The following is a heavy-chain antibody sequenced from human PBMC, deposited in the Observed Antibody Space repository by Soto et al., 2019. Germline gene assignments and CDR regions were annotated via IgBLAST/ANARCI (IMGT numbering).Heavy chain of an antibody. D-gene: IGHD5-12*01. V-gene: IGHV1-2*02. CDR1: GYTFSGYY. CDR3: AIDGEWLTRNYYYYNGMDV. CDR2: INPNSGGT. Sequence: QVQLVQSGAEVKKPGASVKVSCKASGYTFSGYYMYWVRQAPGQGLEWMGWINPNSGGTTYGQKFQGRVTMTRDTSNSTAYMELSRLRSDDTAVYYCAIDGEWLTRNYYYYNGMDVWGQGTTVTVSS. J-gene: IGHJ6*02.